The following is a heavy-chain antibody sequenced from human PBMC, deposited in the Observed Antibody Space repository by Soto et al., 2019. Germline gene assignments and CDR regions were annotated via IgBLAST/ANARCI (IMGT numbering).Heavy chain of an antibody. J-gene: IGHJ4*02. Sequence: SGGSLRLSCAASGFTFSSYAMSWVRQAPGKGLEWVSAISGSGGSTYYADSVKGRFTISRDNSKNTLYLQMNSLRAEDTAVYYCAKYRLWDPNGVHALFDYWGQGTLVTVSS. V-gene: IGHV3-23*01. CDR1: GFTFSSYA. CDR2: ISGSGGST. CDR3: AKYRLWDPNGVHALFDY. D-gene: IGHD1-26*01.